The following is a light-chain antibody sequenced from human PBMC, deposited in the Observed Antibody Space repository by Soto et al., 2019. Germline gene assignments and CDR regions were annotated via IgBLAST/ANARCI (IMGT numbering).Light chain of an antibody. CDR1: QNIGSF. CDR2: SAF. CDR3: QQGSTTPIT. Sequence: DIQMTQSPSSLSASIGDRVTITCRASQNIGSFLNWYQQKPGEAPRLLVYSAFRIQSGVTSRFNASGSGTDFTLSISSLQPEDFSTYYCQQGSTTPITFGQGT. J-gene: IGKJ5*01. V-gene: IGKV1-39*01.